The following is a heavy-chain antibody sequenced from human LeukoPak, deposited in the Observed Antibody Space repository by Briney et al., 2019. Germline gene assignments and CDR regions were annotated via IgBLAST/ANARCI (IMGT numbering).Heavy chain of an antibody. CDR2: IKHDGSEQ. V-gene: IGHV3-7*01. CDR3: ARDLGQWLTLYYYYYGMDV. J-gene: IGHJ6*02. D-gene: IGHD6-19*01. Sequence: GGSLRLSCAASGFIFTSNRMNWVRQAPGKGLEWVANIKHDGSEQIYVDSVKGRFTISRDNSKNTLYLQMNRLRAEDTAVYYCARDLGQWLTLYYYYYGMDVWGQGTTVTVSS. CDR1: GFIFTSNR.